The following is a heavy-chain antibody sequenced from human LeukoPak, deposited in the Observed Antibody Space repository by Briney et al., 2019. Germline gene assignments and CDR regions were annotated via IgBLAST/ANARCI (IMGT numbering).Heavy chain of an antibody. CDR1: GYTFTSYA. D-gene: IGHD3-3*01. CDR2: INAGNGNT. CDR3: ARGGAITIFGVAAPYYMDV. Sequence: ASVKVSCKASGYTFTSYAMHWVRQAPGQRLEWMGWINAGNGNTKYSQEFQGRVTITRDTSASTAYMELSSLRSEDMAVYYCARGGAITIFGVAAPYYMDVWGKGTTVTVSS. V-gene: IGHV1-3*03. J-gene: IGHJ6*03.